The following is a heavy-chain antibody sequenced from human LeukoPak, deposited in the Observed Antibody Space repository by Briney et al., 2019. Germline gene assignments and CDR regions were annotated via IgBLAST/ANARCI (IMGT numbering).Heavy chain of an antibody. CDR3: TKDRAAVYFFDY. CDR1: GFTLSSYA. CDR2: ISGSGGFT. Sequence: GGSLRLSCAASGFTLSSYAMSWVRQAPGKGLEWVSGISGSGGFTYYADSVKGRFTISRDSSKNTLYLQMNSLRAEDTAVYYCTKDRAAVYFFDYWGQGTLVTVSS. V-gene: IGHV3-23*01. J-gene: IGHJ4*02. D-gene: IGHD3-9*01.